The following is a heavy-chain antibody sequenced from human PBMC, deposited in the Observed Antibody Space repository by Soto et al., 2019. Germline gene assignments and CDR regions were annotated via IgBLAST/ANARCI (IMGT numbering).Heavy chain of an antibody. Sequence: GGSLRLSCAASGFTFSSYAMSWVRQAPGKGLEWVSAISGSGGSTYYADSVKGRFTISRDNSKNTLYLQMNSLRAEDTAVYYCAKAIFGVVRGKYYYYYGMDVWGQGTTVTVSS. CDR1: GFTFSSYA. CDR3: AKAIFGVVRGKYYYYYGMDV. CDR2: ISGSGGST. D-gene: IGHD3-3*01. J-gene: IGHJ6*02. V-gene: IGHV3-23*01.